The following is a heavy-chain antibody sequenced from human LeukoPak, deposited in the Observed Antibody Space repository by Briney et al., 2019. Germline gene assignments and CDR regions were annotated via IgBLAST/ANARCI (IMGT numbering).Heavy chain of an antibody. V-gene: IGHV3-74*01. CDR2: IDEHGTTI. CDR1: GFTFSRYW. Sequence: GGSLRLSCAASGFTFSRYWMNWIRQAPGEGLVWVSRIDEHGTTIDYADSVRDRFTISRDNAKNTLHLHMNSLRAEDTAMYYCARDVGGAGSRWGQGSLVTVSS. J-gene: IGHJ4*02. D-gene: IGHD3-10*01. CDR3: ARDVGGAGSR.